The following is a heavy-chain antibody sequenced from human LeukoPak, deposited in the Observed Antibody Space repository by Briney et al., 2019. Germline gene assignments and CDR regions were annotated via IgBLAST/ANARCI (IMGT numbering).Heavy chain of an antibody. Sequence: ASVKVSCKASGYTFTSYGICWVRQAPGQGLEWMGWISAYNGNTNYAQKLQGRVTMTTDTSTSTAYMELRSLRSDDTAVYYCARDISGLYSGPRFASGGQEPLATVSS. J-gene: IGHJ4*02. CDR3: ARDISGLYSGPRFAS. CDR2: ISAYNGNT. D-gene: IGHD6-13*01. CDR1: GYTFTSYG. V-gene: IGHV1-18*01.